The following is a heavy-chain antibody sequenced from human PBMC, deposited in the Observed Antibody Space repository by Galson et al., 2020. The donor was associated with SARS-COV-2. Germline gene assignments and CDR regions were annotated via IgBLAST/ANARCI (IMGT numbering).Heavy chain of an antibody. V-gene: IGHV2-5*02. CDR1: GFSLRTGGVG. CDR2: IYWDDDK. J-gene: IGHJ5*02. Sequence: SGPTLVKPTQTLTLTCTFSGFSLRTGGVGVGWIRQPPGKALEWLALIYWDDDKRYRPSLKSRFTITKDTSKNQVVLAMLKMDPVDTGTYYCARLIYDYDGSGYRTALRFDPWGQGILVTVSS. D-gene: IGHD3-22*01. CDR3: ARLIYDYDGSGYRTALRFDP.